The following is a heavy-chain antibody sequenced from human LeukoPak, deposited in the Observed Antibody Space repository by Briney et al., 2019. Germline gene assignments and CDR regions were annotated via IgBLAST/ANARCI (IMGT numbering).Heavy chain of an antibody. CDR1: GFTFSSYG. CDR3: AKGGGYGGIPIDY. J-gene: IGHJ4*02. CDR2: ISYDGSNK. V-gene: IGHV3-30*18. Sequence: GRSLRLSCAASGFTFSSYGMHWVRQAPGKGLEWVAAISYDGSNKYYADSVKGRFTISRDNSKNTPYLQMNSLRAEDTAVYYCAKGGGYGGIPIDYWGQGTLVTVSS. D-gene: IGHD4-23*01.